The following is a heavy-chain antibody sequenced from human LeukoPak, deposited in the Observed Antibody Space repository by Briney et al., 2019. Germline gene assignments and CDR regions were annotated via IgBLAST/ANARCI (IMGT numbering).Heavy chain of an antibody. Sequence: PSETLSLTCTVSGGSISSGSDYWSWIRQPAGKGREWIGRIYTSGSTNYNPSLKSRVTISVDTSKNQFSLKLSSVTAADTAVYYCARGPSGSYVGYWGQGTLVTVSS. D-gene: IGHD1-26*01. CDR2: IYTSGST. CDR3: ARGPSGSYVGY. CDR1: GGSISSGSDY. V-gene: IGHV4-61*02. J-gene: IGHJ4*02.